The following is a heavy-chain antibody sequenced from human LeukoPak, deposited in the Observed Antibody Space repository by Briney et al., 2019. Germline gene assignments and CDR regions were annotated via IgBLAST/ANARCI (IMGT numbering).Heavy chain of an antibody. J-gene: IGHJ5*02. CDR3: ARVDSSSWQYNWFDP. V-gene: IGHV3-20*04. Sequence: GGSLRLSCAASGFTSDDYGMSWVRQAPGKGLEWVSGINWNGGSTGYADSVKGRFTISRDNAKNSLYLQMNSLRAEDTALYYCARVDSSSWQYNWFDPWGQGTLVTVSS. D-gene: IGHD6-13*01. CDR2: INWNGGST. CDR1: GFTSDDYG.